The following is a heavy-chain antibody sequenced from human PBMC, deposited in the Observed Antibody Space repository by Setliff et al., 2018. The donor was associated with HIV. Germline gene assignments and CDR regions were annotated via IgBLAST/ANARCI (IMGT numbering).Heavy chain of an antibody. Sequence: PGGSLRLSCAASGFTFSSYWMHWVRQAPGKGLVWVSRINSDGSSTSYADSVKGRFTISRDNAKNTLYLQMNMLRAEDTAVYYCARGRYYGSGSYSDTSGGERAFDIWGQGTMVTVSS. CDR1: GFTFSSYW. V-gene: IGHV3-74*01. CDR2: INSDGSST. CDR3: ARGRYYGSGSYSDTSGGERAFDI. D-gene: IGHD3-10*01. J-gene: IGHJ3*02.